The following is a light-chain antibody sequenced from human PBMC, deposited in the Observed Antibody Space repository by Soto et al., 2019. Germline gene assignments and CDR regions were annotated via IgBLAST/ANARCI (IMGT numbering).Light chain of an antibody. J-gene: IGKJ2*01. CDR3: QQYNNLHT. CDR2: GAS. V-gene: IGKV3-15*01. Sequence: EIVMTQSPATLSVSPGERATLSCRASQSVSSNLAWYQQKPGQAPRLLIYGASTRATGIPARFSGSGSGTEFTLTISSLQSEDFAVYYCQQYNNLHTFGQGTKLEIK. CDR1: QSVSSN.